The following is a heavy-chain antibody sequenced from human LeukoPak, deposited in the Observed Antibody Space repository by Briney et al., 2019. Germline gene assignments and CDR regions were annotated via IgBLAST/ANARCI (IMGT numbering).Heavy chain of an antibody. CDR3: AKDDYYGSGSFDY. CDR1: RLTFAIQC. Sequence: GRLLRLAWPVSRLTFAIQCISCARPPARGWLEWVSAISGSGGSTYYADSVKGRFTISRDNSKNTLYLQMNSLRAEDTAVYYCAKDDYYGSGSFDYWGQGTLVTVSS. J-gene: IGHJ4*02. V-gene: IGHV3-23*01. D-gene: IGHD3-10*01. CDR2: ISGSGGST.